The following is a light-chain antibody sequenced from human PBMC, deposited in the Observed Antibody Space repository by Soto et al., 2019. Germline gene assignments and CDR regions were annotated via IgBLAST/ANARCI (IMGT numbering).Light chain of an antibody. V-gene: IGLV2-14*01. CDR3: RSYTTSSTDV. CDR2: EVS. CDR1: SSDVGTYNY. J-gene: IGLJ1*01. Sequence: QSVLTQPASVSGSPGQSITISCTGTSSDVGTYNYVSWYQQHPGKAPKLMIYEVSNRPSGVSNRFSGSKSGNTASLTISGLQAEDEADYHCRSYTTSSTDVFGTGTKLTVL.